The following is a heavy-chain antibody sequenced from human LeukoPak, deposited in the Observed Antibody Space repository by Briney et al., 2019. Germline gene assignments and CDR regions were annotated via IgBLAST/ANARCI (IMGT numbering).Heavy chain of an antibody. CDR1: RHSFSTYW. D-gene: IGHD6-19*01. V-gene: IGHV5-51*01. Sequence: GESLKISCKGSRHSFSTYWIGWVRQMPGEGLEWMGIIYPGDSDTRYSPSFQGQVTISADKSITTAYLQWSSLKASDTAMYYCARPRSSGSFDAFDIWGQGTMVTVYS. J-gene: IGHJ3*02. CDR3: ARPRSSGSFDAFDI. CDR2: IYPGDSDT.